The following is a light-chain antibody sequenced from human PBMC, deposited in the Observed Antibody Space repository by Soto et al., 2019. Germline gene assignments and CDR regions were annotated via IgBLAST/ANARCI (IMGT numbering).Light chain of an antibody. Sequence: DIQLTHSPCARATSVGGAGTITFLASQGISNYLAWYQQKPGKVPKLLIYAASTLQSGVPSRFSGSGSGTDFTLTISSLQPEDVATYYCQQYNSAPQTCGQGTKVDIK. CDR2: AAS. CDR3: QQYNSAPQT. V-gene: IGKV1-27*01. CDR1: QGISNY. J-gene: IGKJ1*01.